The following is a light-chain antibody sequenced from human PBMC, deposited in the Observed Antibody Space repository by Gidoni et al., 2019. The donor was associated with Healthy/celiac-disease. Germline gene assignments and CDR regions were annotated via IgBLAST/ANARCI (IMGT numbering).Light chain of an antibody. CDR1: QSVLYSSKNKNY. CDR2: WAS. CDR3: QQYYSTPHT. Sequence: SLGERATINCKSSQSVLYSSKNKNYLAWYQQKPGQPPKLLIYWASNRESGVPDRFSGSGSGTDFTLTISSLQAEDVAVYYCQQYYSTPHTFGQGTKLEIK. J-gene: IGKJ2*01. V-gene: IGKV4-1*01.